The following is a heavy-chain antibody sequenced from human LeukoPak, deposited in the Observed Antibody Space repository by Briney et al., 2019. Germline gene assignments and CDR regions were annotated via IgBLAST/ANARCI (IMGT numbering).Heavy chain of an antibody. V-gene: IGHV3-48*01. CDR1: GFTFSSYS. D-gene: IGHD6-6*01. Sequence: GGSLRLSCAASGFTFSSYSMNWVRQAPGKGLEWVSYISSSSSTIYYADSVKGRFTISRDNAKNSLYLQMNSLRAEDTAVYYCARDYSSSSQSLDYWGQGTLVTVSS. CDR3: ARDYSSSSQSLDY. J-gene: IGHJ4*02. CDR2: ISSSSSTI.